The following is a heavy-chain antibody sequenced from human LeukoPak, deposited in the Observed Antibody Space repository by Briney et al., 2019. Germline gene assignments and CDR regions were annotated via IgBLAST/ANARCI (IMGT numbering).Heavy chain of an antibody. CDR2: IYTSGST. CDR1: ADPISSYY. J-gene: IGHJ3*02. V-gene: IGHV4-4*07. Sequence: PSETLSLTCTVSADPISSYYRSWIRQPAGKGLEWLGRIYTSGSTNYNPSLKSRVTVSVDTSKNQFSLKLSSVTAADTAVYYCAVCSVTGRAFDSWGQGTMVTVSS. CDR3: AVCSVTGRAFDS. D-gene: IGHD3-10*02.